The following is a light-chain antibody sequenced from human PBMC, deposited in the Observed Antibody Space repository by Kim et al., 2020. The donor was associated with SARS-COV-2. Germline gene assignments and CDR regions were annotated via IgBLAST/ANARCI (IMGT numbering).Light chain of an antibody. CDR3: QAWDSSTAV. Sequence: SYELTQPPSVSVSPGQTASITCSGDKVGDKYACWYQQKPGQSPVLVIYQDSKRPSGIPERFSGSNSGNTATLTISGTQAMDEADYCCQAWDSSTAVFGTGTKVTVL. V-gene: IGLV3-1*01. J-gene: IGLJ1*01. CDR2: QDS. CDR1: KVGDKY.